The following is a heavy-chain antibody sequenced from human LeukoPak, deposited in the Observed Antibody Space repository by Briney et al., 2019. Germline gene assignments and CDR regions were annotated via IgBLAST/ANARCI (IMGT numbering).Heavy chain of an antibody. Sequence: PSGTLSLTCAVSGGSISSSNWWSWVRQPPGKGLEWIGEIYHSGSTNYNPSLKSRVTISVDKSKNQFSLKLSSVTAADTAVYYCARDGRSSSWFHYYYYYMDVWGKGTTVTVSS. J-gene: IGHJ6*03. V-gene: IGHV4-4*02. CDR1: GGSISSSNW. D-gene: IGHD6-13*01. CDR3: ARDGRSSSWFHYYYYYMDV. CDR2: IYHSGST.